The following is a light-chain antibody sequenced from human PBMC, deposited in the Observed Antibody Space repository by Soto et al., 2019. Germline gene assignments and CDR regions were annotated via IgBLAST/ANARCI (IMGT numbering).Light chain of an antibody. J-gene: IGKJ2*01. CDR1: QRIDSW. Sequence: DIQMTQSPSTLSASIGDRITITCRASQRIDSWLAWYQQKPGKAPKLLIYKASILESGVSSRFSGSGSGTEFTLTISSLQPDDFATYYCQRYDSYSTFGQGTKLEIK. CDR2: KAS. CDR3: QRYDSYST. V-gene: IGKV1-5*03.